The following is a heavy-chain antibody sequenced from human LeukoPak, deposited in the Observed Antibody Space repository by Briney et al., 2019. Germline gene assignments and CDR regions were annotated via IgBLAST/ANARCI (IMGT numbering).Heavy chain of an antibody. V-gene: IGHV4-34*01. CDR2: INHSGST. J-gene: IGHJ5*02. D-gene: IGHD6-13*01. Sequence: SETLSLTCAVYGGSFSGYYWSWIRQPPGKGLELIGEINHSGSTNYNPSLKSRVTISVDTSKNQFSLKLSSVTAADTAVYYCARSTYSSTYNWFDPWGQGTLVTVSS. CDR1: GGSFSGYY. CDR3: ARSTYSSTYNWFDP.